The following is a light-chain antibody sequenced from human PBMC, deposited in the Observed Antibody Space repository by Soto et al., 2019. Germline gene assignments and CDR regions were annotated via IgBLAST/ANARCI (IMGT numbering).Light chain of an antibody. CDR2: DAS. CDR3: QQRSNWPTWT. V-gene: IGKV3-11*01. CDR1: QSVSSY. J-gene: IGKJ1*01. Sequence: EIVLTQSPATLSLSPGERATLSCRASQSVSSYLAWYQQKPGQAPRLLIYDASNRATGIPDRFSGSGSGTDFNLTISGLEPEDFAVYYCQQRSNWPTWTFGQGTKVEIK.